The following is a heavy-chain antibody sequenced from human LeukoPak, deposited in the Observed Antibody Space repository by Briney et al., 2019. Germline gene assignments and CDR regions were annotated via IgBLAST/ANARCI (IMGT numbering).Heavy chain of an antibody. CDR3: AREGYCSSTSCYQRFDP. V-gene: IGHV3-21*01. CDR1: GFTFSSYS. Sequence: PGGSLRLSCAASGFTFSSYSMNWVRQAPGKGLEWVSSISSSSSYIYYADSVKGRFTISRDNAKNSLYLQMNSLRAEDTAVYYCAREGYCSSTSCYQRFDPWGQGTLVTVSS. J-gene: IGHJ5*02. D-gene: IGHD2-2*01. CDR2: ISSSSSYI.